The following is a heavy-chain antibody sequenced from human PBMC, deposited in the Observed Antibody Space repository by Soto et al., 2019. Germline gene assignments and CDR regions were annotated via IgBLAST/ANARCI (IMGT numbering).Heavy chain of an antibody. V-gene: IGHV3-23*01. CDR3: AKEIYGANGY. CDR1: GFTFSSYA. J-gene: IGHJ4*02. Sequence: EVQLLESGGGLVQPGGSLRLSCAASGFTFSSYAMSWVRQAPGKGLEWVAAISGSGGSTYYADSVKGRFTISRDISKNRLYLQMRSLRAEDRAVYYCAKEIYGANGYWGQGTLVTVSS. CDR2: ISGSGGST. D-gene: IGHD4-17*01.